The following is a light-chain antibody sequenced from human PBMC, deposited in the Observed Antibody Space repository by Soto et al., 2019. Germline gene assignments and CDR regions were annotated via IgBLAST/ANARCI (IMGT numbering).Light chain of an antibody. V-gene: IGKV3-15*01. CDR3: QQRSNWPT. J-gene: IGKJ4*01. CDR1: QSVSSD. Sequence: MTQSPSSLSVSPGERATLSCRASQSVSSDLAWYQQKPGQSPSLLIYGASTRATGIPARFSGSGSGTEFTLTINSLQSADFAVDDCQQRSNWPTFGGGTKVDIK. CDR2: GAS.